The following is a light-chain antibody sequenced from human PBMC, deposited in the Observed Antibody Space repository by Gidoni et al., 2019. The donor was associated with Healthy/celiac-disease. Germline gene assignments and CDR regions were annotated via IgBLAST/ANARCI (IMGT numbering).Light chain of an antibody. J-gene: IGLJ2*01. V-gene: IGLV2-23*01. Sequence: QSALTKPAYVAGSTGQSITISCTGTSSDVWSYNLVSWYQQLPGKAPKLMIYEGSKRPSGVSNRFSRSKSGNTASLTISGLQAEAESDSYCCSYAGSSTVVFGCGTTLTVL. CDR3: CSYAGSSTVV. CDR1: SSDVWSYNL. CDR2: EGS.